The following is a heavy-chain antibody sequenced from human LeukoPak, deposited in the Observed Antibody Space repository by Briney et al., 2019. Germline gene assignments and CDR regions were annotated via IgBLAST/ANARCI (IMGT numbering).Heavy chain of an antibody. CDR3: ARDLLSRAFDI. Sequence: AAVKVSCKASGYPFDNFGLTWVRQAPGQGLEWMGWISAYNGNTHYAQKFRGRPTLTTETSTSTAYLELRSLKSDDTAVYYCARDLLSRAFDIWGQGTMVTVSS. D-gene: IGHD2-2*01. J-gene: IGHJ3*02. V-gene: IGHV1-18*01. CDR1: GYPFDNFG. CDR2: ISAYNGNT.